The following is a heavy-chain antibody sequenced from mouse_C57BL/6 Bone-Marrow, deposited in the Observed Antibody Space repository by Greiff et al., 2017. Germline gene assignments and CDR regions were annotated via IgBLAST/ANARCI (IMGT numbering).Heavy chain of an antibody. J-gene: IGHJ1*03. Sequence: EVMLVESGGDLVKPGGSLTLSCAASGFTFSSYGMSWVRQTPDKRLEWVATISSGGSYTYYPASVKGRFTISRDNAKNTLYLQMSSLKSEDTAMYYCARHKSFYWYFDVWGTGTTVTVSS. CDR1: GFTFSSYG. V-gene: IGHV5-6*02. CDR3: ARHKSFYWYFDV. CDR2: ISSGGSYT. D-gene: IGHD1-3*01.